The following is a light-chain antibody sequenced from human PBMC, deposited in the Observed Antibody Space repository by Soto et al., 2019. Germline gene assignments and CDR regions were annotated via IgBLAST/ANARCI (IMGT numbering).Light chain of an antibody. J-gene: IGKJ2*03. Sequence: EIVLTQSPGTLSLSPGERATLSCRASQSVSSSYLAWYQQKPGQAPRLLIYGASSRATGIPDRFSGSGSGTDFTLTISSLEPEDFAVYYGQQRTNWPPFSFGQGTKLEIK. CDR2: GAS. V-gene: IGKV3D-20*02. CDR1: QSVSSSY. CDR3: QQRTNWPPFS.